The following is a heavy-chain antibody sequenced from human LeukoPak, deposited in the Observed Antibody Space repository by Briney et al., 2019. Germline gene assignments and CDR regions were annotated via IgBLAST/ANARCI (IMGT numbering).Heavy chain of an antibody. CDR3: TRDGSYDYVWGSYAHFDF. Sequence: GGSLRLSCTASGFTFSDYAMTWFRQAPGKGLEWVGLIRSKAYGGTTEYAASVKGRFTISRDDAKSMTYLQMDSLKAEDTGVYYCTRDGSYDYVWGSYAHFDFWGQGTLVTVSS. CDR2: IRSKAYGGTT. CDR1: GFTFSDYA. D-gene: IGHD3-16*01. J-gene: IGHJ4*02. V-gene: IGHV3-49*03.